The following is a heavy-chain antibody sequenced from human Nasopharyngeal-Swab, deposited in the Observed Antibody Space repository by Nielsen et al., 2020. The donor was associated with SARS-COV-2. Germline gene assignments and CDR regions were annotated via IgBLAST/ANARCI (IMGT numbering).Heavy chain of an antibody. CDR2: IRSGSVSSA. Sequence: GGPLRLSCAASGFTLSDFYMSWIRQAPGKGLEWLSKIRSGSVSSADYADSVKGRFTISRDNAKNSLYLHMDSLGAEDTAVYSCARDGGRGKSYVMWDYWGQGTLVTVSS. CDR1: GFTLSDFY. J-gene: IGHJ4*02. V-gene: IGHV3-11*01. D-gene: IGHD5-18*01. CDR3: ARDGGRGKSYVMWDY.